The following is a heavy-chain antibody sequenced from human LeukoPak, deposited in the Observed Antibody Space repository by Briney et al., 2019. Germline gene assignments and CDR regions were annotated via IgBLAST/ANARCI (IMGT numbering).Heavy chain of an antibody. CDR3: AIIDLSSGFDY. CDR1: GYTFTTYG. CDR2: ISPYNGNT. Sequence: ASVKVSCKTSGYTFTTYGIDWVRQAPGQGLERMGWISPYNGNTDYERKFQGRFALTADTSTSTAYMELRSLRSDDTATYYCAIIDLSSGFDYWGQGTLVTVSS. V-gene: IGHV1-18*01. J-gene: IGHJ4*02. D-gene: IGHD1-26*01.